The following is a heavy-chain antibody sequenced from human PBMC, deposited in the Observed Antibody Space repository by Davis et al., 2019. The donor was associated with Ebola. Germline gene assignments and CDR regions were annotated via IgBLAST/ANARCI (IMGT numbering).Heavy chain of an antibody. CDR1: GFTFSSYG. CDR3: AKDPQQIQYYYYGMDV. V-gene: IGHV3-30*18. Sequence: GESLKISCAASGFTFSSYGMHWVRQAPGKGLEWVAVISYDGSNKYYADSVKGRFSISRDNSKSTLYLQMNSLRAEDTAVYYCAKDPQQIQYYYYGMDVWGKGTTVTVSS. J-gene: IGHJ6*04. CDR2: ISYDGSNK. D-gene: IGHD6-13*01.